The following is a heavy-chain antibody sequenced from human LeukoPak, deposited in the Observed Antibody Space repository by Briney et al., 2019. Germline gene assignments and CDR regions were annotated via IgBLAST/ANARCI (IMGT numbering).Heavy chain of an antibody. V-gene: IGHV3-49*04. CDR1: GFTFGDYA. Sequence: GSLRLSCTASGFTFGDYAMSWVRQAPGKGLEWVGFIRNQAHGGTADYAASVKGRFRIPRDDSNSIAYLHMDSLQAEDTALYYCFTPTYYYDASGYSLYSGMDVWGQGTTVTVSS. D-gene: IGHD3-22*01. CDR2: IRNQAHGGTA. CDR3: FTPTYYYDASGYSLYSGMDV. J-gene: IGHJ6*02.